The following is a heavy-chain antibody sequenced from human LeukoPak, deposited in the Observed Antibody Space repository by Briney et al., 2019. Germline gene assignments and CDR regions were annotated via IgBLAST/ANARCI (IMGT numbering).Heavy chain of an antibody. CDR2: IYHSGST. D-gene: IGHD3-9*01. CDR3: ARDLTGYYYMDV. J-gene: IGHJ6*03. V-gene: IGHV4-38-2*02. CDR1: GYSISSGYF. Sequence: SETLSLTCTVSGYSISSGYFWGWIRQPPGKGLEWIGSIYHSGSTYYNPSLKSRVTISVDTSKNQFSLKLSSVTAADTAVYYCARDLTGYYYMDVWGKGTTVTISS.